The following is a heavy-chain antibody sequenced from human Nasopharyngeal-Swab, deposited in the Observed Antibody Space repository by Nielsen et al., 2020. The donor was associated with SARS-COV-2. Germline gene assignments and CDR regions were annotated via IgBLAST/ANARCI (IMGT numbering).Heavy chain of an antibody. Sequence: GESLKISCAASGFTFSSYAMSWVRQAPGKGLEWVSAISGSGGSTYYADSVKGRFTISRDNSKNTLYLQMNILRPEDTAVYYCIAAAGTGSFDYWGQGTLVTVSS. V-gene: IGHV3-23*01. CDR3: IAAAGTGSFDY. CDR2: ISGSGGST. J-gene: IGHJ4*02. D-gene: IGHD6-13*01. CDR1: GFTFSSYA.